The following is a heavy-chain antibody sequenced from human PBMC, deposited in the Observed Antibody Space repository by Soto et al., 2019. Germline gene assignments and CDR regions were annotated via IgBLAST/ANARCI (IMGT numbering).Heavy chain of an antibody. J-gene: IGHJ4*02. CDR3: ARGPAPMPLIDY. D-gene: IGHD2-2*01. CDR1: GFTVSSNY. CDR2: IYSGVST. Sequence: GGSLRLSCAASGFTVSSNYMSWVRQAPGKGLEWVSVIYSGVSTYYADSVKGRFTISRDNSKNTLYLQMNSLRAEDTAVYYCARGPAPMPLIDYSGQGTLVTVSS. V-gene: IGHV3-66*01.